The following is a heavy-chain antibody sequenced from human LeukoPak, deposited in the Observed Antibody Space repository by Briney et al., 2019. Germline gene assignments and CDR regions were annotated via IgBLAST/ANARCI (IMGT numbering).Heavy chain of an antibody. Sequence: SETLSLTCTVSGGSISSSSYYWGWIRQPPGKGLEWIGSIYYSGSTYYNPSLKSRVTISVETSKNQFSLKLSSVTAADTAVYYCARVGSSITMIGGWFDPWGQGTLVTVSS. CDR1: GGSISSSSYY. V-gene: IGHV4-39*07. J-gene: IGHJ5*02. CDR3: ARVGSSITMIGGWFDP. CDR2: IYYSGST. D-gene: IGHD3-22*01.